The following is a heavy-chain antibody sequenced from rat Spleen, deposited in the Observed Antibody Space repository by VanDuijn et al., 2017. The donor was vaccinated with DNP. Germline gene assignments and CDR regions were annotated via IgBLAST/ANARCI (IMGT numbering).Heavy chain of an antibody. CDR1: EFTFNNYW. J-gene: IGHJ2*01. CDR3: TRHTGSYDFDY. CDR2: ITTGGGNT. Sequence: EVQLVESGGDLVQPGRSLKLSCVASEFTFNNYWMTWFRQTPTKGLEGVASITTGGGNTYYRHSVKGRFTLSRDSAKNTQYLQMDSLRSEDTATYYCTRHTGSYDFDYWGQGVMVTVSS. V-gene: IGHV5S13*01. D-gene: IGHD1-3*01.